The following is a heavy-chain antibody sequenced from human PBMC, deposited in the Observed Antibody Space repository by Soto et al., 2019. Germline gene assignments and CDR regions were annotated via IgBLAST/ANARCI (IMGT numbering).Heavy chain of an antibody. CDR2: INPDGSAT. J-gene: IGHJ5*02. CDR3: VKEAMTGNSFDR. Sequence: GGSLRLTCAASGFTFSNSWMHWVRQAPGKGLMWVSRINPDGSATTYVGSVKGRFTISRDNAKNTLFLQISSLTAEDTVVYYCVKEAMTGNSFDRCGQGALFTVSS. D-gene: IGHD3-10*01. V-gene: IGHV3-74*03. CDR1: GFTFSNSW.